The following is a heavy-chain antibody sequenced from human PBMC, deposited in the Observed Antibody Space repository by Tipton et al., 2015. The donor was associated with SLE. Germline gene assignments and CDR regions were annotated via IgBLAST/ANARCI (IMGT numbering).Heavy chain of an antibody. Sequence: FTISRDNSKNTLYLQMDSLRAEDLAVYYCARDAVQQLAPVPYYFDYWGQGTLVTVSS. D-gene: IGHD1-1*01. CDR3: ARDAVQQLAPVPYYFDY. J-gene: IGHJ4*02. V-gene: IGHV3-64*01.